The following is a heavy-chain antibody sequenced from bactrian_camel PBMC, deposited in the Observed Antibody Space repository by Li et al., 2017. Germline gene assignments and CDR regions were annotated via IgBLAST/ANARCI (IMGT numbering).Heavy chain of an antibody. CDR2: ISTRNGA. D-gene: IGHD6*01. Sequence: VQLVESGGAMVQSGGSLRLSCATSGFTFSGHAMSWVRQGPGKGLEWVSVISTRNGAGYADSVKGRFTISRDSAKYTVYLQMNNLQPEDTATYYCAEGRGSRGEHCYSLNYWGQGTQVTVS. V-gene: IGHV3S40*01. CDR1: GFTFSGHA. CDR3: AEGRGSRGEHCYSLNY. J-gene: IGHJ4*01.